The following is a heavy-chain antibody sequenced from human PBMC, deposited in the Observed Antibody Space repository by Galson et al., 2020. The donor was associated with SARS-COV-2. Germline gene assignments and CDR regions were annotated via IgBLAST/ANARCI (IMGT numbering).Heavy chain of an antibody. CDR2: TYYRSKWYN. CDR1: GDSVSSNSAA. V-gene: IGHV6-1*01. CDR3: AREVAGTSRFGKLDNWFDP. J-gene: IGHJ5*02. D-gene: IGHD6-19*01. Sequence: SQTLSLTCAISGDSVSSNSAAWNWIRQSPSRGLEWLGRTYYRSKWYNDYAVSVKSRITINPDTSKNQFSLQLNSVTPEDTAVYYCAREVAGTSRFGKLDNWFDPWGQGTLVTVSS.